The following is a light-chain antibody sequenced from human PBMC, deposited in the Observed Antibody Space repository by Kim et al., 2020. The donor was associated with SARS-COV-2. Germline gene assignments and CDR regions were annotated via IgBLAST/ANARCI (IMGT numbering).Light chain of an antibody. V-gene: IGLV4-69*01. J-gene: IGLJ2*01. CDR1: TRQSRHD. Sequence: STRQSRHDIAWIQQQPGKGPRHLMCLYSEGRHTKGDGIPDRFPGSTSGSDYSLTSSSLQTEGEADFYCQTWGCGIGVFGGGNQLNVL. CDR2: LYSEGRH. CDR3: QTWGCGIGV.